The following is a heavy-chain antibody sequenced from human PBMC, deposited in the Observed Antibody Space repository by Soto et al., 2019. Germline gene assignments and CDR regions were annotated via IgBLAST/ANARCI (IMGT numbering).Heavy chain of an antibody. CDR1: GFTFSSYA. J-gene: IGHJ4*02. CDR3: AREMCSGGSCYSRVGGPDY. V-gene: IGHV3-30-3*01. Sequence: QVQLVESGGGVVQPGRSLRLSCAASGFTFSSYAMHWVRQAPGKGLEWVAVISYDGSNKYYADSVKGRFTISRDNSKNTLYLQMNSLRAEDTAVYYCAREMCSGGSCYSRVGGPDYCGQGTLVTVSS. D-gene: IGHD2-15*01. CDR2: ISYDGSNK.